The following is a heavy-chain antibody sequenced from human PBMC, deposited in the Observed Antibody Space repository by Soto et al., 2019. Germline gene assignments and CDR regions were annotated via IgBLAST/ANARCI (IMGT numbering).Heavy chain of an antibody. J-gene: IGHJ4*02. CDR1: RGSISGSGFY. CDR2: ITSGGST. CDR3: TSPQYFS. D-gene: IGHD3-3*01. V-gene: IGHV4-39*01. Sequence: QLQLQESGPGLVKPSETLSLTCTVSRGSISGSGFYWGWIRQPPGKGLEWIASITSGGSTHYNPSLKSRLTIYLDPSKNQFSVELSSVTAADTAVYYCTSPQYFSWGQGALVTVSS.